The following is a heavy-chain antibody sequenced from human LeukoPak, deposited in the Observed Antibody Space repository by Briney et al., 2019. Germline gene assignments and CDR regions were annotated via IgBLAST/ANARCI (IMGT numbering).Heavy chain of an antibody. CDR2: IYYSGST. D-gene: IGHD3-10*01. J-gene: IGHJ3*02. Sequence: PSETLSLTCTVSGGSVSSYYWSWIRQPPGKGLEWIGYIYYSGSTNYNPSLKSRVTISVDTSKKQVSLKLSSVTAADTAVYYCARHIGGRTMVRGVIPRDAFDIWGQGTMVTVSS. CDR3: ARHIGGRTMVRGVIPRDAFDI. V-gene: IGHV4-59*08. CDR1: GGSVSSYY.